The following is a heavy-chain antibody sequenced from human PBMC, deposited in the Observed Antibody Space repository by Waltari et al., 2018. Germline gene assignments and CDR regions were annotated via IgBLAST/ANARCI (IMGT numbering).Heavy chain of an antibody. CDR2: ISGSGGST. V-gene: IGHV3-23*01. Sequence: EVQLLESGGGLVQPGGSLRLSCAASGFTFSSYAMSWVRQAPGKGLEWVSAISGSGGSTYYADSVKGRFTISRDNSKNTLYLQMNSLRAVDTAVYYCAKGGYYDSSGYYSYWGQGTLVTVSS. CDR3: AKGGYYDSSGYYSY. J-gene: IGHJ4*02. D-gene: IGHD3-22*01. CDR1: GFTFSSYA.